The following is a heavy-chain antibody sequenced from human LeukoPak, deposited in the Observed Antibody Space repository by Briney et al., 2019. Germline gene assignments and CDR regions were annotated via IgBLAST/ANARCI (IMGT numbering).Heavy chain of an antibody. CDR2: IYHSGST. D-gene: IGHD1-26*01. V-gene: IGHV4-4*02. CDR1: GGSISSSNW. Sequence: PSGTLSLTCAVSGGSISSSNWWSWVRQPPGKGLEWIGEIYHSGSTNYNPSLKSRVSISVDKSKNQFSLKLSSVTAADTAVYYCATSSYSGSYYYLDYWGQGTLVTVSS. J-gene: IGHJ4*02. CDR3: ATSSYSGSYYYLDY.